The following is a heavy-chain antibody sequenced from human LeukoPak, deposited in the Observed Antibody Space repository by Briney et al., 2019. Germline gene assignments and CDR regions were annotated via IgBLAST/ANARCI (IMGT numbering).Heavy chain of an antibody. D-gene: IGHD2-21*01. J-gene: IGHJ3*02. CDR2: ISSSSRTI. Sequence: GGSLRLSCAASGFTFSSYSMNWVRQAPGKGPEGVSYISSSSRTIYYADSVKGRFTISRDNAKNSLYLQMNSLRAEDTAVYYCAGGLIHIKGAFDIWGQGTMVTVSS. CDR3: AGGLIHIKGAFDI. CDR1: GFTFSSYS. V-gene: IGHV3-48*01.